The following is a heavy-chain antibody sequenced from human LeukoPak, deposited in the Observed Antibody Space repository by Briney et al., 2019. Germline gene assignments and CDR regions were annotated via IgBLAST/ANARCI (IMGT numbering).Heavy chain of an antibody. J-gene: IGHJ4*02. Sequence: SQTLSLTCTVSGGSISSGSYYWSWIRQPAGKGLEWIGRIYTSGSTNYNPSLKSRVTISVDTSKNQFSLKLSSVTAADTAVYYCARGRAVSGEPDYWSQGTLVTVSS. D-gene: IGHD7-27*01. CDR3: ARGRAVSGEPDY. CDR2: IYTSGST. V-gene: IGHV4-61*02. CDR1: GGSISSGSYY.